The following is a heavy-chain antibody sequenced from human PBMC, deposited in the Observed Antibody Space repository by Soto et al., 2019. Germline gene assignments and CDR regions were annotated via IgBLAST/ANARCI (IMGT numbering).Heavy chain of an antibody. CDR2: ISGSGGST. V-gene: IGHV3-23*01. J-gene: IGHJ3*02. D-gene: IGHD2-2*02. CDR1: GFTFSSYA. CDR3: AKRYCSSTSCYTRGYGAFDI. Sequence: GGSLRLSCAASGFTFSSYARSWVRQAPGKGLEWVSAISGSGGSTYYADSVKGRFTISRDNSKNTLYLQMNSLRAEDTAVYYCAKRYCSSTSCYTRGYGAFDIWGQGTMVTVSS.